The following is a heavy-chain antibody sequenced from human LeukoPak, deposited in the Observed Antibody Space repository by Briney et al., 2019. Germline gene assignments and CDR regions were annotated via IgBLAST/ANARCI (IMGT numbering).Heavy chain of an antibody. J-gene: IGHJ4*02. Sequence: GRSQRLSCAASGFTFDDYAMHWVRQAPGKGLEWVSGISWNSGSIGYADSVKGRFTISRDNAKNSLYLQMNSLRAEDTALYYCAKAGAYDSSGSFDYWGQGTLVTVSS. CDR2: ISWNSGSI. D-gene: IGHD3-22*01. CDR1: GFTFDDYA. V-gene: IGHV3-9*01. CDR3: AKAGAYDSSGSFDY.